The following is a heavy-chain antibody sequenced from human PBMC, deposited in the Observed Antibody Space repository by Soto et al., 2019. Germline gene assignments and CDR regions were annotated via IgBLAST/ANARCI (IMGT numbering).Heavy chain of an antibody. D-gene: IGHD6-19*01. V-gene: IGHV3-48*02. J-gene: IGHJ3*02. CDR1: GFTFSSYS. CDR2: INSISSTI. Sequence: TGGSLRLSCAASGFTFSSYSMYWVRQAPGKGLEWLSYINSISSTIYYADSVKGRFTISRDNAKNSLYLQMNSLRDEDTAVYYCARDYSSGWYAFDIWGQGTMVTVSS. CDR3: ARDYSSGWYAFDI.